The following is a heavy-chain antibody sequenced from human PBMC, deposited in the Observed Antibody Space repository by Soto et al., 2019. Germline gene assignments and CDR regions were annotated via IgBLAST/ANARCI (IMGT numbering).Heavy chain of an antibody. CDR3: ATVVSTKWLYYYGSGSYYTTPYWFDP. V-gene: IGHV1-69*01. D-gene: IGHD3-10*01. CDR2: VIPIFGKA. Sequence: QVQLVQSGAEVXXXXXXXXXSCXASGGXXSSYAISWLRQAPGQGLEWXXGVIPIFGKANYAQKFQGRVTITADESTSTADVQLSILRSEDTALYYYATVVSTKWLYYYGSGSYYTTPYWFDPCGPGTLVTVSS. J-gene: IGHJ5*02. CDR1: GGXXSSYA.